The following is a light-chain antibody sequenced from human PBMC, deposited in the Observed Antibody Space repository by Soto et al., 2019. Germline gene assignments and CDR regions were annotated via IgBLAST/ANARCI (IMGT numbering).Light chain of an antibody. J-gene: IGLJ3*02. CDR2: SNN. Sequence: QSVLTQPPSASGTPGQRVNISCSGSSSNIGSNTVYWYQQLPGTAPKLLIYSNNQRPSGVPDRFSGSKSGTSASLASSGLQEEEEDDYYCAAWDDSLNGKVFGGGTKLTVL. CDR1: SSNIGSNT. V-gene: IGLV1-44*01. CDR3: AAWDDSLNGKV.